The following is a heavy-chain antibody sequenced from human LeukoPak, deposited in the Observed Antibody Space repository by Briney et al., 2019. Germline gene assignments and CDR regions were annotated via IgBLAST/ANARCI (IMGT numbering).Heavy chain of an antibody. V-gene: IGHV3-53*01. Sequence: GGSLRLSCVASALSVSGNCMSWVRQAPEKGLEWVSVIYSDGTTYYSDSVKGRFTISRDNSKNTLYLQMNSLRAEDTAVYYCARDQYDTWSRRGNFDSWGQGTLVIVSS. J-gene: IGHJ4*02. CDR1: ALSVSGNC. CDR2: IYSDGTT. CDR3: ARDQYDTWSRRGNFDS. D-gene: IGHD3-3*01.